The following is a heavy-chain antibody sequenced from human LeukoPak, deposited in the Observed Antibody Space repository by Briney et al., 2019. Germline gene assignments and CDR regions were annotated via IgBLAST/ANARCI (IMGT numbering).Heavy chain of an antibody. CDR1: GFTVSSNY. CDR3: ARERPSMGYFDY. J-gene: IGHJ4*02. CDR2: VYSGGNT. Sequence: GGSLRLSCAASGFTVSSNYMSWVRQAPGKGLEWVSVVYSGGNTYYADSVKGRFTISRDNSKDTLYLQMNSLRAGDTAVYYCARERPSMGYFDYWGQGTLVTVSS. D-gene: IGHD2/OR15-2a*01. V-gene: IGHV3-53*05.